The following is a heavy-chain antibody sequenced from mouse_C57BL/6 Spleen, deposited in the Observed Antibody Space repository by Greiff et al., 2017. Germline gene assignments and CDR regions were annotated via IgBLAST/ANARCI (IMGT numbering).Heavy chain of an antibody. V-gene: IGHV1-18*01. J-gene: IGHJ1*03. CDR3: ARDYYGSSYYWYFDV. CDR1: GYTFTDYN. Sequence: VQLQQSGPELVKPGASVKIPCKASGYTFTDYNMAWVKQSHGKSLEWIGDINPNNGGTIYNQKFKGKATLTVDKSSSTAYMELRSLTSEDTAVYYCARDYYGSSYYWYFDVWGTGTTVTVSS. D-gene: IGHD1-1*01. CDR2: INPNNGGT.